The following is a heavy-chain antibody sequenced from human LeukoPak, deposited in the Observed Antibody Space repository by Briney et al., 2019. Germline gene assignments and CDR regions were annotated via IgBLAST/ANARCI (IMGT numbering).Heavy chain of an antibody. V-gene: IGHV4-4*07. J-gene: IGHJ3*02. Sequence: SETLSLTCTVSGDSISDYYWSWIRQPAGKGLEWIGRIYTSGSTNYNPSLKSRVTTSVDTSKNQFSLKVSSVTAADTAVYYCARQTAGNDAFDIWGQGTTVTVSS. D-gene: IGHD6-19*01. CDR3: ARQTAGNDAFDI. CDR1: GDSISDYY. CDR2: IYTSGST.